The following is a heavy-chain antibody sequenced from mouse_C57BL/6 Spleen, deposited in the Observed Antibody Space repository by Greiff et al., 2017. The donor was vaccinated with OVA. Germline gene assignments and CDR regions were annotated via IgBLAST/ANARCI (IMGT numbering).Heavy chain of an antibody. D-gene: IGHD2-5*01. CDR1: GFTFSDYG. Sequence: EVKLMESGGGLVKPGGSLKLSCAASGFTFSDYGMHWVRQAPEKGLEWVAYISSGSSTIYYADTVQGRFTISRDNAKNTLFLQMTSLRSEDTAMYYCARHYSNRYAMDYWGQGTSVTVSS. CDR3: ARHYSNRYAMDY. V-gene: IGHV5-17*01. CDR2: ISSGSSTI. J-gene: IGHJ4*01.